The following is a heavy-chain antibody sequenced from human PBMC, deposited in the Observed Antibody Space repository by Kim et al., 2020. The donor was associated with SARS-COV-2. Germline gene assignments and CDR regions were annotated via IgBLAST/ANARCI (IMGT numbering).Heavy chain of an antibody. J-gene: IGHJ6*02. D-gene: IGHD3-3*01. CDR2: INPNNGGT. V-gene: IGHV1-46*01. CDR3: AGAGYNFWSGYYTSLRDGMDV. CDR1: GYTFTSSY. Sequence: ASVQVSCKASGYTFTSSYIHWVRQAPGQGLEWMGIINPNNGGTAYAQKFQGRVTMTRDTSTGTVYMELSSLRAEDTAVYYCAGAGYNFWSGYYTSLRDGMDVWGQGTTVTVSS.